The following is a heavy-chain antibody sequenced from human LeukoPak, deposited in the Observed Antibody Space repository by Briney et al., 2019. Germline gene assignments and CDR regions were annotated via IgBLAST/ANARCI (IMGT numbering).Heavy chain of an antibody. V-gene: IGHV3-23*01. CDR3: AKKGDYVWGSYRFDDDAFDI. J-gene: IGHJ3*02. Sequence: GGSLRLSCAASGFTFSNAWMSWVRQAPGKGLEWVSAISGSGGSTYYADSVKGRFTISRDNSKNTLYLQMNSLRAEDTAVYYCAKKGDYVWGSYRFDDDAFDIWGQGTMVTVSS. D-gene: IGHD3-16*02. CDR1: GFTFSNAW. CDR2: ISGSGGST.